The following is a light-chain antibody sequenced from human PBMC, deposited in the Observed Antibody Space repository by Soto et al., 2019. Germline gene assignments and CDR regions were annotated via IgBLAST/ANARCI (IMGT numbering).Light chain of an antibody. Sequence: QSALTQPASVSGSPGQSITISCTGTSSDVGNYNLVSWYQHHPGKAPKLMIYEVSKRPSGVSNRFSGSKSGNTASLTISGLQAEAEADYYCCSYAGDSPYVFGTGTKVTVL. V-gene: IGLV2-23*02. CDR1: SSDVGNYNL. CDR2: EVS. CDR3: CSYAGDSPYV. J-gene: IGLJ1*01.